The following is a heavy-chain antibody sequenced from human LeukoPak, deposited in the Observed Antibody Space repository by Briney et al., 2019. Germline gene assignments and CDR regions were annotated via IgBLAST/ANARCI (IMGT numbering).Heavy chain of an antibody. V-gene: IGHV4-34*01. CDR2: INHSGST. J-gene: IGHJ4*02. CDR3: ARRKFRYYYDSSGYYPRASFDY. Sequence: SETLSLTCAVYGGSFNGYYWSWIRQPPGKGLEWIGEINHSGSTNYNPSLKSRVTISVDTSKNQFSLKLSSVTAADTAVYYCARRKFRYYYDSSGYYPRASFDYWGQGTLVTVSS. D-gene: IGHD3-22*01. CDR1: GGSFNGYY.